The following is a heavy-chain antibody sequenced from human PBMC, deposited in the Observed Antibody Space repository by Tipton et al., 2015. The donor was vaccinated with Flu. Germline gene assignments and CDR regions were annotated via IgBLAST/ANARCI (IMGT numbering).Heavy chain of an antibody. Sequence: TLSLTCTVSSGSIRSTNYFCAWIRQPPGKRLELIGSLYPSGTTYYNPPLKSRVTISVDTSKSQFSLKLRSVTAADTAVYYCARLSYYDVDLKNFYFDYWGQGALVTVSS. CDR2: LYPSGTT. CDR1: SGSIRSTNYF. D-gene: IGHD3-10*02. V-gene: IGHV4-39*01. J-gene: IGHJ4*02. CDR3: ARLSYYDVDLKNFYFDY.